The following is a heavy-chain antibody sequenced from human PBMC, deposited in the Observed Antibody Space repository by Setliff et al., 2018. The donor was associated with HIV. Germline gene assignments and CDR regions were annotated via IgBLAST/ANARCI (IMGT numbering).Heavy chain of an antibody. CDR3: ARGIAATLDY. CDR2: IIPIFGAT. Sequence: ASVKVSCKSSGGTLNSYGILWVRQAPGQGLEWMGRIIPIFGATNYAQKFQARVTITVDKSTNTAYMALSSLRHDDTAIYYCARGIAATLDYWGQGTLVTVSS. V-gene: IGHV1-69*06. D-gene: IGHD6-13*01. CDR1: GGTLNSYG. J-gene: IGHJ4*02.